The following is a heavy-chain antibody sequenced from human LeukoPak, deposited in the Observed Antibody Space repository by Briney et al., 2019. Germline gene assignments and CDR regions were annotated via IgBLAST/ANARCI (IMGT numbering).Heavy chain of an antibody. CDR1: GGSISSGGYY. CDR3: ARRLEAAGYYYYMDV. CDR2: IYHSGST. J-gene: IGHJ6*03. Sequence: SQTLSLTCTVSGGSISSGGYYWSWIRQPPGKGLEWIGYIYHSGSTYYNPSLKSRVTISVDRSKNQFSLKLSSVTAADTAVYYCARRLEAAGYYYYMDVWGKGTTVTVSS. D-gene: IGHD6-13*01. V-gene: IGHV4-30-2*01.